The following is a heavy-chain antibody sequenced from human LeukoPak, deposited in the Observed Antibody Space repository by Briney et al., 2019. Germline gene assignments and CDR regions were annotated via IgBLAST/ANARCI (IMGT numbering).Heavy chain of an antibody. CDR1: GNTFTTYG. Sequence: ASVTVSCKASGNTFTTYGFNWVRQATGQGLEWMGWVNPQSGNSGSAQKFQDRVTMTANTSISTAYLELSGLRFEDTGVYYCAQAYRTTTGFDPWGQGTLVTVSS. J-gene: IGHJ5*02. CDR3: AQAYRTTTGFDP. CDR2: VNPQSGNS. V-gene: IGHV1-8*01. D-gene: IGHD4-17*01.